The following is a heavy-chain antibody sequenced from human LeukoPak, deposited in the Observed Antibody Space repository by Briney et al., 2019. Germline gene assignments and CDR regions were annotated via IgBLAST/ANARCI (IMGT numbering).Heavy chain of an antibody. D-gene: IGHD6-25*01. J-gene: IGHJ5*02. CDR3: VRGSVDLDNFFDP. CDR1: GFTFRSYG. CDR2: ISGSGSVI. Sequence: GGSLRLSCAASGFTFRSYGMNWVRQTPGKGLEWLSYISGSGSVINYADSVRGRCTISRDDAKNSVFLQMNSLRAEDTAVYYCVRGSVDLDNFFDPWGQGVLVTVSS. V-gene: IGHV3-48*04.